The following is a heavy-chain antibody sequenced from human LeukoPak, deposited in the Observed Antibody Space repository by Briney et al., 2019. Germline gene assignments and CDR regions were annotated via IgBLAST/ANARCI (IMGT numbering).Heavy chain of an antibody. J-gene: IGHJ4*02. CDR2: IDPSDSYT. V-gene: IGHV5-10-1*01. Sequence: GASLKISCKGSGYSFTSYWISWVRQLPGKGLEWMGRIDPSDSYTNYSPSFQGHVTISADKSISTAYLQWSSLKASDTAMYYCARTPGRYCSGGSCPPPIDYWGQGTLVTVSS. CDR3: ARTPGRYCSGGSCPPPIDY. CDR1: GYSFTSYW. D-gene: IGHD2-15*01.